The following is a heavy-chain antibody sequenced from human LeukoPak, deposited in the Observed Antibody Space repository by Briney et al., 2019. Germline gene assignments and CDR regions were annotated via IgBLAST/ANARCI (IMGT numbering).Heavy chain of an antibody. Sequence: GGSLRLSCAASGFAFSSYAMSWVRQAPGKGLEWVSAISGSGGDKWYADSVRGRFTISRDNSKNTLYMQVNSLRAEDTAVYYCAKDYYDISGSRYDFWGQGTLVTVSS. CDR3: AKDYYDISGSRYDF. V-gene: IGHV3-23*01. D-gene: IGHD3-22*01. CDR2: ISGSGGDK. J-gene: IGHJ4*02. CDR1: GFAFSSYA.